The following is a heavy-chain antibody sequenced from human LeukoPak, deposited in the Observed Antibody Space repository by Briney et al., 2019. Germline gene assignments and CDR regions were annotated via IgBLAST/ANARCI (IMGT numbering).Heavy chain of an antibody. J-gene: IGHJ4*02. CDR3: ARGSENYLGGLDY. D-gene: IGHD3-10*01. CDR2: ISTTDSIK. CDR1: GFTFSDYY. Sequence: SGGSLRLSCAASGFTFSDYYMSWVRQAPGKGLEWVTYISTTDSIKYNADSVKGRFTISRDNAKNSLYLQMNSPRAEDTAVYYCARGSENYLGGLDYWGQGTQVTVSS. V-gene: IGHV3-11*04.